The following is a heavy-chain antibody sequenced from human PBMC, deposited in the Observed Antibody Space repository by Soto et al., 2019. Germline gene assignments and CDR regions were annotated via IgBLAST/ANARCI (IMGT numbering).Heavy chain of an antibody. Sequence: QVQLQESGPGLVKPSETLSLTCTVSGGSITRGGYYWSWIRQHPGKGLEWIGYIYNSGTTYYNPSLKSRVTISVATSKNQFSLKLTSVTAADMAVYYCARDPAPWGQGTLVTVSS. J-gene: IGHJ5*02. CDR3: ARDPAP. CDR2: IYNSGTT. CDR1: GGSITRGGYY. V-gene: IGHV4-31*03.